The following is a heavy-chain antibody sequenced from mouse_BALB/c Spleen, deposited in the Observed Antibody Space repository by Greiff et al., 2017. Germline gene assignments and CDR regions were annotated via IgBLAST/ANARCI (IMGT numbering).Heavy chain of an antibody. CDR1: GYTFTSYW. J-gene: IGHJ3*01. CDR3: TIRNYYGYGCAY. Sequence: LQHPGSELVRPGASVKLSCKASGYTFTSYWMHWVKQRPGQGLEWIGNIYPGSGSTNYDEKFKSKATLTVDTSSSTAYMQLSSLTSEDSAVYYCTIRNYYGYGCAYWGQGTRVTVSA. CDR2: IYPGSGST. V-gene: IGHV1S22*01. D-gene: IGHD1-2*01.